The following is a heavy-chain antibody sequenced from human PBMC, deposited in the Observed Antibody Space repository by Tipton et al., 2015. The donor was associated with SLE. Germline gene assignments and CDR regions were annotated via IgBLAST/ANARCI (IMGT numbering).Heavy chain of an antibody. Sequence: TLSLTCTVSGGSISSYYWSWIRRPPGKGLEWIGYIYYSGSTNYNPSLKSRVTISVDTSKNQFSLKLSSVTAVDTAVYYCARDFWSQIVGAGGAFHIWGQGTMVTVSS. D-gene: IGHD1-26*01. CDR3: ARDFWSQIVGAGGAFHI. V-gene: IGHV4-59*12. CDR1: GGSISSYY. CDR2: IYYSGST. J-gene: IGHJ3*02.